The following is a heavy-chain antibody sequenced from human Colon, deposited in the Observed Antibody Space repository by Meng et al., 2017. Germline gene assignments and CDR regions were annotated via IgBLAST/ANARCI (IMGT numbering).Heavy chain of an antibody. Sequence: QGQVTQWGAGLLKPSETLSLPCAVYGWSFSGYYWSWIRQPPGKGLEWIGEINHSGSTNYNPSLKSRVTISVDTSKNQFSLKLSSVTAADTAVYYCARDRKHYGERGWFDPWGQGTLVTVSS. D-gene: IGHD4-17*01. J-gene: IGHJ5*02. V-gene: IGHV4-34*01. CDR2: INHSGST. CDR3: ARDRKHYGERGWFDP. CDR1: GWSFSGYY.